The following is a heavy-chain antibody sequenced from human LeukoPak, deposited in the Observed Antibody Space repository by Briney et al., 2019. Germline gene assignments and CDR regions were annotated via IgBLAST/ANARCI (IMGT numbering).Heavy chain of an antibody. J-gene: IGHJ4*02. V-gene: IGHV1-8*01. CDR3: ARGGKPTFGGVNDY. D-gene: IGHD3-16*01. CDR2: MNPNSGNT. Sequence: ASVKVSCKASGYTFTSYDINWVRQSTGHGLEWMGWMNPNSGNTGYAQKFQGRVTMTRNTSISTAYMELSSLRSEDTAVYYCARGGKPTFGGVNDYWGQGTLVTVSS. CDR1: GYTFTSYD.